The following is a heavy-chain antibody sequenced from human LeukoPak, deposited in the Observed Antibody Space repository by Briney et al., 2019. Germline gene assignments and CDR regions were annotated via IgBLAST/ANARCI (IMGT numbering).Heavy chain of an antibody. Sequence: PSETLSLTCTVSGDSISTSNSYWGWIRQPPGKGLEWIGTFYYSGSTYYNPSLKSRVTISVDTSKNQFSLKLSSVTAADTAVYYCAREWGAAGRPQLDYWGQGTLVTVSS. V-gene: IGHV4-39*02. D-gene: IGHD6-13*01. CDR1: GDSISTSNSY. J-gene: IGHJ4*02. CDR3: AREWGAAGRPQLDY. CDR2: FYYSGST.